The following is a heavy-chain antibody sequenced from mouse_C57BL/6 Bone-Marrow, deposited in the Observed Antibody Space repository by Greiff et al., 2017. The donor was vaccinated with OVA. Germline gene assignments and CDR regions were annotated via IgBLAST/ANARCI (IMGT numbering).Heavy chain of an antibody. J-gene: IGHJ3*01. V-gene: IGHV1-69*01. CDR1: GYTFTSYW. Sequence: QVQLQQPGAELVKPGASVKLSCKASGYTFTSYWMHWVKQRPGQGLEWIGEIDPYDSNTNYNQKFKGKSTLTVDKSSSTAYMQLSSLTSEDSAVYYCARSAYYPFAYWGQGTLVTVSA. CDR3: ARSAYYPFAY. D-gene: IGHD2-10*01. CDR2: IDPYDSNT.